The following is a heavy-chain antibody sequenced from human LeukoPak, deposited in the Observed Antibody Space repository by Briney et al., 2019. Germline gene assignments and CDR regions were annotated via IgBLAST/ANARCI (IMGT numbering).Heavy chain of an antibody. V-gene: IGHV4-34*01. CDR3: ARSYCSSNSCYAVGGGWFDP. CDR2: INHSGST. CDR1: GGTFSGYY. J-gene: IGHJ5*02. Sequence: KPSETLSLTCAVYGGTFSGYYWSWIRQPPGKGLEWIGEINHSGSTNYNPSLKSRVTISVDTSKNQFSLKLSSVTAADTAVYYCARSYCSSNSCYAVGGGWFDPWGQGTLVTVSS. D-gene: IGHD2-2*01.